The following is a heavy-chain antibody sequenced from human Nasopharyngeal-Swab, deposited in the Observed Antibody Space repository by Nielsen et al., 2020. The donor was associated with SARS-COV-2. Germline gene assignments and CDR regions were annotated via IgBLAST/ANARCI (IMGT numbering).Heavy chain of an antibody. V-gene: IGHV1-3*01. J-gene: IGHJ4*02. CDR2: INAGNGNT. D-gene: IGHD5-18*01. CDR1: GYTFTSYA. Sequence: VSCKASGYTFTSYAMHWVRQAPGQRLEWMGWINAGNGNTKYSQKFQGRVTITRDTSASTAYMELSSLRSEDTAVYYCARGYSYGHIDYWGQGTLVTVSS. CDR3: ARGYSYGHIDY.